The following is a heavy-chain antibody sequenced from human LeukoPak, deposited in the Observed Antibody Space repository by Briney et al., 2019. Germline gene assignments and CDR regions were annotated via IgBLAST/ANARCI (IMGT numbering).Heavy chain of an antibody. CDR1: GYTFTSYD. V-gene: IGHV1-8*01. CDR3: ARGSATNWFDP. Sequence: ASVKVSCKASGYTFTSYDINWVRQATGQGLEWMGWMNPNSGNTGYAQKFQGRVTMTRNTSISTACMELSSLRSENTAVYYCARGSATNWFDPWGQGTLVTVSS. J-gene: IGHJ5*02. CDR2: MNPNSGNT.